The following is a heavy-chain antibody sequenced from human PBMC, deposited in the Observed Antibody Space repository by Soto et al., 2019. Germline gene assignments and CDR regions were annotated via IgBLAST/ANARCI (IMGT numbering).Heavy chain of an antibody. CDR2: IYPDSGGT. Sequence: QVQLVQSGAEVKKPGASVKVSCRTSGYTFSGFYIHWVRQAPGQGLESMGWIYPDSGGTDYAQKFQGRVTMSRDTSISTAYMELSRLRSDDTAVYYCRVTGVSEVDYWGQGTLVTVSS. CDR3: RVTGVSEVDY. CDR1: GYTFSGFY. J-gene: IGHJ4*02. V-gene: IGHV1-2*02. D-gene: IGHD2-8*01.